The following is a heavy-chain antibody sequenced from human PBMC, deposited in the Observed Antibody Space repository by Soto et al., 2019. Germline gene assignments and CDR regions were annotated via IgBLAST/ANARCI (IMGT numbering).Heavy chain of an antibody. J-gene: IGHJ6*02. Sequence: QVQLEQSGAEVKRPGSSVKVSCRASGGTFTSYSINWVRRAPGQGPEWMGAVIPRFGTTTYAQGFEGRVTVIADASTSTVFMEMSGLRSEDTAVYFCARARTVAVSGRTGGYYYYAMDLWGQGTAVTVSS. D-gene: IGHD6-19*01. V-gene: IGHV1-69*01. CDR3: ARARTVAVSGRTGGYYYYAMDL. CDR1: GGTFTSYS. CDR2: VIPRFGTT.